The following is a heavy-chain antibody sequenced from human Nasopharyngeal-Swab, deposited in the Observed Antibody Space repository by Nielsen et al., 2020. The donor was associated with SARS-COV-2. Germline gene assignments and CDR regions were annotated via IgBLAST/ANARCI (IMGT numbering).Heavy chain of an antibody. J-gene: IGHJ4*02. V-gene: IGHV3-73*01. Sequence: GVLKISCAASGFTFSGYAMHWVRHASWKGLEWVGRIRSKANSYATAYAASVKGRFTISRDDSKNTAYLQMNSLKTEDTAVYYCTRRGGYSGYDVDYWGQGTLVTVSS. CDR2: IRSKANSYAT. CDR3: TRRGGYSGYDVDY. D-gene: IGHD5-12*01. CDR1: GFTFSGYA.